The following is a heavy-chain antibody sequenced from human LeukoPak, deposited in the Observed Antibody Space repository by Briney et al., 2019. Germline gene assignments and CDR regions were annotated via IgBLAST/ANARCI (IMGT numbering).Heavy chain of an antibody. CDR1: GYTFTGNY. Sequence: SVKVSCKASGYTFTGNYMHWVRQAPGQGLEWMGGIIPIFGTADYAQKFQGRVTITADESTSTAYMELSSLRSEDTAVYYCAIPGVSDYWGQGTLVTVSS. J-gene: IGHJ4*02. V-gene: IGHV1-69*13. CDR2: IIPIFGTA. CDR3: AIPGVSDY.